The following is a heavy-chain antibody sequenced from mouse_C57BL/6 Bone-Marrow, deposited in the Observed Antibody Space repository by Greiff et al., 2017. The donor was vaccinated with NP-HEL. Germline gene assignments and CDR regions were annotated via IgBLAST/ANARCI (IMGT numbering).Heavy chain of an antibody. J-gene: IGHJ1*03. V-gene: IGHV1-72*01. Sequence: QVQLQQPGADLVKPGASVKLSCKASGYTFTSYWMHWVKQRPGRGLEWIGRIDPTSGGTKFNEKFKTKATLTVDKPSSTAYMQLSSLTSEDSAFYYCAGYYYGSRGWYFEVWGTGTTVTVSS. D-gene: IGHD1-1*01. CDR1: GYTFTSYW. CDR2: IDPTSGGT. CDR3: AGYYYGSRGWYFEV.